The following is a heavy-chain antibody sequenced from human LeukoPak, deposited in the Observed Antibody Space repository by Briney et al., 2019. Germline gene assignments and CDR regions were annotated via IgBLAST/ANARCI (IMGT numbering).Heavy chain of an antibody. J-gene: IGHJ4*02. V-gene: IGHV4-39*01. CDR1: GGSISSSSHY. Sequence: PSETLSLACTVSGGSISSSSHYWGWIRQPPGKGLEWIGSLHYSRSTYYNPSLKIRVTTSVDTSKIQFSLKLSSVTAADTAVYYCARTYCSSSTCLQYYFDYWGQGTLVTVSS. D-gene: IGHD2-2*01. CDR2: LHYSRST. CDR3: ARTYCSSSTCLQYYFDY.